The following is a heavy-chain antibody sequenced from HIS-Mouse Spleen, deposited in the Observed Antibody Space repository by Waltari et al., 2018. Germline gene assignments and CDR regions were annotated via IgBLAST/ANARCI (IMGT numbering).Heavy chain of an antibody. CDR2: IYYSGST. Sequence: PGLVKPSQTLSLTCTVSGGSISSGDYYWRWIRQPPAKGLEWIWYIYYSGSTFYNPSLKSRVTISVDTSKNQFSLKLSSVTAADTAVYYCARGAPYCSGGSCYPKYYFDYWGQGTLVTVSS. V-gene: IGHV4-30-4*01. D-gene: IGHD2-15*01. CDR3: ARGAPYCSGGSCYPKYYFDY. J-gene: IGHJ4*02. CDR1: GGSISSGDYY.